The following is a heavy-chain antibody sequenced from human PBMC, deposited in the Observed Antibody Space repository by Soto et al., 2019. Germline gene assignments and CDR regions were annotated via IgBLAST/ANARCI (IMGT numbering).Heavy chain of an antibody. CDR1: GFSLSTSGMC. Sequence: GPTLVNPTQTLTLTCTFSGFSLSTSGMCVSWIRQPPGKALEWLARIDWDDEKFYSTSLKTRLTISKDTSKNQVVLTMTNMDPVDTATYYCARIHLRHDYFYGMDVWGQGTTVTVSS. CDR3: ARIHLRHDYFYGMDV. D-gene: IGHD3-10*01. V-gene: IGHV2-70*17. CDR2: IDWDDEK. J-gene: IGHJ6*02.